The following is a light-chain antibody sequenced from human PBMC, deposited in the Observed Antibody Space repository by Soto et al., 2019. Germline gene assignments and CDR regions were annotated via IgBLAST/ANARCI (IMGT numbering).Light chain of an antibody. V-gene: IGLV2-11*01. CDR1: SSDVGGYNY. Sequence: QSALTQPRSVSGSPGQSVTISSTGTSSDVGGYNYVSWYQQHPGKAPKLMIYDVSKWPSGVPDRFSGSKSGNTASLTISGLQAEDEADYYCCSYAGSYPLVFGTGTKVTVL. J-gene: IGLJ1*01. CDR3: CSYAGSYPLV. CDR2: DVS.